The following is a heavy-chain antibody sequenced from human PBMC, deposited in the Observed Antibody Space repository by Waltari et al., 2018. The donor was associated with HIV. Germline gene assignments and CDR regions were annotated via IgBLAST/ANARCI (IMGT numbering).Heavy chain of an antibody. V-gene: IGHV1-69*12. J-gene: IGHJ4*02. Sequence: QVQLVQSGAEVKKPRSSVKVACKAAGSTPRRYAISWVRQAPGQGLEWMGGISPMFGTPSYARKFQGRVTITADASTSTVYMDLNSLRSEDTAVYYCAKTGQLSQLYSFDYWGQGTVVTVSS. D-gene: IGHD1-1*01. CDR3: AKTGQLSQLYSFDY. CDR1: GSTPRRYA. CDR2: ISPMFGTP.